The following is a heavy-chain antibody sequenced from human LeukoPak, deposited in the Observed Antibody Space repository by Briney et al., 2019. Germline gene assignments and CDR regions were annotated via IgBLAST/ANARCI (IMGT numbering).Heavy chain of an antibody. CDR3: ARDYDFWSGTRRDAFDI. V-gene: IGHV4-30-4*08. Sequence: SQTLSLTCTVSGGSISSGDYYWSWIRQPPGKGLEWIGYIYYSGSTYYNPSLKSRVTISVDTSKDQFSLKLSSVTAADTAVYYCARDYDFWSGTRRDAFDIWGQGTMVTVSS. CDR2: IYYSGST. J-gene: IGHJ3*02. D-gene: IGHD3-3*01. CDR1: GGSISSGDYY.